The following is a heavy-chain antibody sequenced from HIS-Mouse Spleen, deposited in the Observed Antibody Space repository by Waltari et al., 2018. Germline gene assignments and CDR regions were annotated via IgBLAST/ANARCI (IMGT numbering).Heavy chain of an antibody. J-gene: IGHJ2*01. V-gene: IGHV4-39*07. Sequence: QLQLQESGPGLVKPSETLSLTCTVSGGSIRSCSYYWVWIRQPPGKGREWIGSIYYSGSTYYNPSLKSRVTISVDTSKNQFSLKLSSVTAADTAVYYCAREIPYSSSWYDWYFDLWGRGTLVTVSS. CDR1: GGSIRSCSYY. CDR2: IYYSGST. CDR3: AREIPYSSSWYDWYFDL. D-gene: IGHD6-13*01.